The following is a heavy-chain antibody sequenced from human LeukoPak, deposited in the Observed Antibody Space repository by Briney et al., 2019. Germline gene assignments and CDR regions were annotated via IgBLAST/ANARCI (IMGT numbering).Heavy chain of an antibody. J-gene: IGHJ4*02. CDR3: ASSGIAAAGGRDDY. V-gene: IGHV1-2*02. CDR1: GYTSTGYY. CDR2: INPNSGGT. Sequence: ASVKVSCKASGYTSTGYYMHWVRQAPGQGLEWMGWINPNSGGTNYAQKFQGRVTMTRDTSISTAYMELSRLRSDDTAVYYCASSGIAAAGGRDDYWGQGTLVTVSS. D-gene: IGHD6-13*01.